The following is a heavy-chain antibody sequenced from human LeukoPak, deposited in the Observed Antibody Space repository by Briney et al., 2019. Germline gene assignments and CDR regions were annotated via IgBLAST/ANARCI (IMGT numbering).Heavy chain of an antibody. Sequence: SETLSLTCSVSGDSMYSHYWSFIRQAAGTGLEWIGRIHTSGTTYYNPSLKSRVSISVDTSKNQFSLKLSSVTAADTAVYYCARTGSTVTMLYPFDHWGQGTLVTVSS. D-gene: IGHD4-17*01. CDR2: IHTSGTT. CDR3: ARTGSTVTMLYPFDH. J-gene: IGHJ4*02. V-gene: IGHV4-4*07. CDR1: GDSMYSHY.